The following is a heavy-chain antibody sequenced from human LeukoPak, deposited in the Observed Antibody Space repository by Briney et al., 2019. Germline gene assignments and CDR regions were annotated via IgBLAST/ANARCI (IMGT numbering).Heavy chain of an antibody. CDR3: ARGVVPPNDYYYHYMDV. V-gene: IGHV1-69*05. CDR2: IIPIFGTA. CDR1: GVTFSSYA. Sequence: GASVKVSCKASGVTFSSYAISWVRQAPGQGLEWMGGIIPIFGTANYAQKFQGRVTITTDESTSTAYMELSSLRSEDTAVYYCARGVVPPNDYYYHYMDVWGKGTTVTVSS. D-gene: IGHD2-2*01. J-gene: IGHJ6*03.